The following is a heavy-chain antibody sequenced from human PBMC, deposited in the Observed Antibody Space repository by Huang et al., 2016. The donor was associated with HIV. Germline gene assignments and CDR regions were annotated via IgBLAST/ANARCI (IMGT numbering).Heavy chain of an antibody. Sequence: QVQLVQSGAEVKKPGSSVKVSCKASGGSFRNFAIGWVRQAPGQGLEWRGGIIPTLGTANYEQKVQGRVTIIADESTSTAYMELSSLRSEDTAVYYCATVDYYDTSGPQRGYFDNWGQGTLVTVSS. CDR3: ATVDYYDTSGPQRGYFDN. CDR2: IIPTLGTA. J-gene: IGHJ4*02. D-gene: IGHD3-22*01. CDR1: GGSFRNFA. V-gene: IGHV1-69*01.